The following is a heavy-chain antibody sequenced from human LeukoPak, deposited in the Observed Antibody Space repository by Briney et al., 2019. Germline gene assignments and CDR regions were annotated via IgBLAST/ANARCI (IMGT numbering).Heavy chain of an antibody. V-gene: IGHV3-74*01. CDR1: GFTFRSHL. D-gene: IGHD4-17*01. CDR3: ARAIIGDYVNPLDL. CDR2: IDNDATST. Sequence: GGSLRPSCAASGFTFRSHLMHWVRQAPEKGLVWVSRIDNDATSTFYADSVKGRFKISRDNAKNTLYLQMNGLRAEDTAVYYCARAIIGDYVNPLDLWRQGTLVTVSS. J-gene: IGHJ5*02.